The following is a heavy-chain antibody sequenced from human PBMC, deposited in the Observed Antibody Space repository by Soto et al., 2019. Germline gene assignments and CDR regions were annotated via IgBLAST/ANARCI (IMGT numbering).Heavy chain of an antibody. J-gene: IGHJ1*01. D-gene: IGHD1-26*01. CDR2: ISYDGSNK. CDR3: AKGLSGSNPREYFQH. CDR1: GFTFSSYG. V-gene: IGHV3-30*18. Sequence: QVQLVESGGGVVQPGRSLRLSCAASGFTFSSYGMHWVRQAPGKGLEWVAVISYDGSNKYYADSVKGRFTISRDNSKNTLYLQMNSLRAENTAVYYCAKGLSGSNPREYFQHWGQGTLVTVSS.